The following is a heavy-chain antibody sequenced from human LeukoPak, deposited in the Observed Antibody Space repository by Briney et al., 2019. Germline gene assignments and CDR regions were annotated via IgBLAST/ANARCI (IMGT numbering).Heavy chain of an antibody. Sequence: SVKVSCKGSGGTFSSYAISRVRQGPGQGLEWVGGIIPIFGTANNAQKFQGRVTITAGESTSTAYMKLSSLRSEDTAVYYCAREFFVVVPAAGLYYYYGMDVWGKGTTVTVSS. CDR1: GGTFSSYA. CDR3: AREFFVVVPAAGLYYYYGMDV. V-gene: IGHV1-69*13. D-gene: IGHD2-2*01. J-gene: IGHJ6*04. CDR2: IIPIFGTA.